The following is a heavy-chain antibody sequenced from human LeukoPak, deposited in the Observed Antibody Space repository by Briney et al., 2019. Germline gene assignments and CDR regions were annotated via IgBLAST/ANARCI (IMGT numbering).Heavy chain of an antibody. D-gene: IGHD5-18*01. CDR3: ARDQGDTAMVNWFDP. CDR2: INPNSGGT. J-gene: IGHJ5*02. V-gene: IGHV1-2*02. Sequence: ASVTVSCKASGYTFTGYYMHWVRQAPGQGLEWMGWINPNSGGTNYAQKFQGRVTMTRDTSISTAYMELSRLRSDDTAVYYCARDQGDTAMVNWFDPWGQGTLVTVSS. CDR1: GYTFTGYY.